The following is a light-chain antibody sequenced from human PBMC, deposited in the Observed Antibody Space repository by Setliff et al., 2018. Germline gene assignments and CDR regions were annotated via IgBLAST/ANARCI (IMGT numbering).Light chain of an antibody. CDR1: SSNIGAGYD. CDR3: QSYDSSLSGYV. V-gene: IGLV1-40*01. Sequence: QSVLAQPPSVSGAPGQRVTISCTGSSSNIGAGYDVHWYQQFPGTAPKLLIYGNNNRPSGVPDRFSGSKSGSSASLAITGLQAEDEADYYCQSYDSSLSGYVFGIGTKGTVL. CDR2: GNN. J-gene: IGLJ1*01.